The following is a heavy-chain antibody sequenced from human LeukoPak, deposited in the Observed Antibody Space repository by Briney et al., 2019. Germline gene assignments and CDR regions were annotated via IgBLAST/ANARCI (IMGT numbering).Heavy chain of an antibody. Sequence: GGSLRLSCAASGFTFSGSAMHWVRQASGKGLEWVGRIRSKANSYATAYAASVKGRFTISRDDSKNTAYLQMNSLKTEDTAVYYRTTMVRGVIILDTFDYWGQGTLVTVSS. CDR2: IRSKANSYAT. V-gene: IGHV3-73*01. J-gene: IGHJ4*02. CDR1: GFTFSGSA. D-gene: IGHD3-10*01. CDR3: TTMVRGVIILDTFDY.